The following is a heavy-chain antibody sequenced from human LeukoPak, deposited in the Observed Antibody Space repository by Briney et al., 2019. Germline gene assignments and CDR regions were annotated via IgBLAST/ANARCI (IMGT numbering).Heavy chain of an antibody. CDR3: ARGTSIRGDDYHGMDV. Sequence: SVKISCKASGGTFSSYTFNWVRQAPGQGPEWMGRIIPILNTTNYAQKLQDRVTIIADRSTSTTYMELRGLRSEDTAVYYCARGTSIRGDDYHGMDVWGQGTTITVSS. J-gene: IGHJ6*02. D-gene: IGHD3-10*01. CDR2: IIPILNTT. CDR1: GGTFSSYT. V-gene: IGHV1-69*08.